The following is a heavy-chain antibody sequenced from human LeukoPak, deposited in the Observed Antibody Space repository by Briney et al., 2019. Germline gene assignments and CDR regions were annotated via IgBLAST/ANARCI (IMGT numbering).Heavy chain of an antibody. Sequence: ASVKVTCKASGYTFTSYAMHWVRQAPGQGLEWLGGIIPIFGTANYAQKFQGRVTITADESTSTAYMELSSLRSEDTAVYYCARGSCGGDCHELDYWGQGTLVNVSS. CDR1: GYTFTSYA. CDR2: IIPIFGTA. D-gene: IGHD2-21*02. V-gene: IGHV1-69*13. CDR3: ARGSCGGDCHELDY. J-gene: IGHJ4*02.